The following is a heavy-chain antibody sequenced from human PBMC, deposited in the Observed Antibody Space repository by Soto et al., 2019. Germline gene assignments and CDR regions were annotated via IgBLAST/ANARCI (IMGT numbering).Heavy chain of an antibody. CDR3: ARDDCYDYGDYVAPNWFDP. V-gene: IGHV1-18*01. CDR2: ISAYNGNT. Sequence: GASVKVSCKASGYTFTSYGISWVRQAPGQGLEWMGWISAYNGNTNYAQKLQGRVTMTTDTSTSTAYMELRSLRSDDTAVYYCARDDCYDYGDYVAPNWFDPWGQGTLVTVSS. J-gene: IGHJ5*02. CDR1: GYTFTSYG. D-gene: IGHD4-17*01.